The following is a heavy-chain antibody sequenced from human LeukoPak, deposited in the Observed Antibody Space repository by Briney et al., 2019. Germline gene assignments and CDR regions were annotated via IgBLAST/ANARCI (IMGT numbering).Heavy chain of an antibody. D-gene: IGHD2-15*01. J-gene: IGHJ4*02. Sequence: PGGSLRLSCAASEFSVGSNYMTWVRQAPGKGLEWVSLIYSGGSTYYADSVKGRFTISRDNAKNSLYLQMNSLRAEDTAVYYCARVELTYCSGGSCPPSFDYWGQGTLVTVSS. V-gene: IGHV3-66*01. CDR3: ARVELTYCSGGSCPPSFDY. CDR2: IYSGGST. CDR1: EFSVGSNY.